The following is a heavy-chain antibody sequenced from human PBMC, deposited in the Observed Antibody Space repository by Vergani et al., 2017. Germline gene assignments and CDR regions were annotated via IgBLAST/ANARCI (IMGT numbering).Heavy chain of an antibody. D-gene: IGHD4-17*01. J-gene: IGHJ4*02. CDR1: GGTFSSNS. Sequence: QGQLAQSGAEVKKPGSSVKVSCKASGGTFSSNSISWVRQAPGQGLEWMGRIIPIFGTANYAQKFQGRVTITADESTSTAYMELSSLRSEDTAVYYCARNYGDYDPFFDYWGQGTLVTVSS. CDR3: ARNYGDYDPFFDY. CDR2: IIPIFGTA. V-gene: IGHV1-69*13.